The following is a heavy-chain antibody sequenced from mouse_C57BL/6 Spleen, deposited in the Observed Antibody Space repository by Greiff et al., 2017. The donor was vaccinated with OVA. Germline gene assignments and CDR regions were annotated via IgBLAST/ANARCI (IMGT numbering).Heavy chain of an antibody. CDR2: IHPNSGST. J-gene: IGHJ3*01. D-gene: IGHD2-4*01. CDR3: ASDYYYDWFAY. V-gene: IGHV1-64*01. CDR1: GYTFTSYW. Sequence: QVHVKQSGAELVKPGASVKLSCKASGYTFTSYWMHWVKQRPGQGLEWIGMIHPNSGSTNYNEKCKSKATLTVDKSSSTAYMQLSSLTSEDSAVYYCASDYYYDWFAYWGQGTLVTVSA.